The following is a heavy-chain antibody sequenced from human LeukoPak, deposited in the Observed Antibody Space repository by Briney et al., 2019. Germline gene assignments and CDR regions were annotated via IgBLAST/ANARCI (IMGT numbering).Heavy chain of an antibody. CDR2: IYYSGST. V-gene: IGHV4-59*01. CDR1: GGSISSYY. J-gene: IGHJ4*02. Sequence: PSETLSLTCTVSGGSISSYYWSWIRQPPGKGLEWIRYIYYSGSTNYNPSLKSRVTISVDTSKDQFSLKLSSVTAADTAVYYCAREGGSYYDSSGLFDYWGQGTLVTVSS. D-gene: IGHD3-22*01. CDR3: AREGGSYYDSSGLFDY.